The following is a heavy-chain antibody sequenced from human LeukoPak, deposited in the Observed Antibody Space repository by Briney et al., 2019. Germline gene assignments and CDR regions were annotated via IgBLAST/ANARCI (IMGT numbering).Heavy chain of an antibody. Sequence: SETLSLTCAVSGGSITSSKYFWGWIRQPPGKELELIGIISYGGSTDYNPSLKSRVTISTDTSKNQFSLKLTSVTAADTAVYYCAKTTAGYSSGRYPGWPIDYWGQGTLVTVSS. CDR1: GGSITSSKYF. V-gene: IGHV4-39*07. CDR2: ISYGGST. D-gene: IGHD6-19*01. J-gene: IGHJ4*02. CDR3: AKTTAGYSSGRYPGWPIDY.